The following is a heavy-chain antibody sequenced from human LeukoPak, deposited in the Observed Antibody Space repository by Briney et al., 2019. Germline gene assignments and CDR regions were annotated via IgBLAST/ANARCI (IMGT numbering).Heavy chain of an antibody. Sequence: ASVKVSCKASGYTFTSYDINWVRQATGQGLEWMGWMNPDSGNAGYAQKFQGRVTMTRKTSISTAYMELSRLRSDDTAVYYCATDLWFGELLSTGRDYWGQGTLVTVSS. CDR2: MNPDSGNA. J-gene: IGHJ4*02. CDR3: ATDLWFGELLSTGRDY. V-gene: IGHV1-8*01. CDR1: GYTFTSYD. D-gene: IGHD3-10*01.